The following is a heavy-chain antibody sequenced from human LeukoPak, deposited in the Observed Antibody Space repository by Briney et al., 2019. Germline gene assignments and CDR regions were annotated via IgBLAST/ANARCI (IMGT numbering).Heavy chain of an antibody. CDR1: GYSISSGYY. J-gene: IGHJ6*03. D-gene: IGHD3-3*01. CDR2: IYHSGST. V-gene: IGHV4-38-2*01. Sequence: PSETLSLTCAVSGYSISSGYYWGWIRQPPGKGLEWIGSIYHSGSTFYNPSLKSRVTISADTSKNQFSLTLSSVTAADTAVYYCARSRSIWSGNINYYYYMDVWGKGTTVTVSS. CDR3: ARSRSIWSGNINYYYYMDV.